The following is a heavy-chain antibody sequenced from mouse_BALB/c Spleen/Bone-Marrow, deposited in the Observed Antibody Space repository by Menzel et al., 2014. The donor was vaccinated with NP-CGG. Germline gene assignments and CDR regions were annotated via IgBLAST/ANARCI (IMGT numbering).Heavy chain of an antibody. Sequence: QVQLQQSGAELVRPGTSVKMSCKAAGYTFTNYWIGWVKRRPGHGLEWIGDIYPGGGYTNYNEEFKGKATLTADTSSSTAYMQLSSLTSEDSAIYYCARGEDGLDYWGQGTTLTVSS. V-gene: IGHV1-63*02. CDR2: IYPGGGYT. CDR1: GYTFTNYW. CDR3: ARGEDGLDY. D-gene: IGHD2-3*01. J-gene: IGHJ2*01.